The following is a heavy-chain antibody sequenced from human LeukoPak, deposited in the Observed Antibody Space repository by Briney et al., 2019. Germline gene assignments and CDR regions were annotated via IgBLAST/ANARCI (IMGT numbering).Heavy chain of an antibody. Sequence: PGGSLRLSCAASGFTFSSYWMSWVRQAPGKGLEGVANIKQDGREKYYVDSVKGRFTISRDNAKNSLYLRMNSLRAEDTAVYYCARARRGSSWVREGYNWFDPWGQGTLVTVSS. CDR3: ARARRGSSWVREGYNWFDP. CDR2: IKQDGREK. CDR1: GFTFSSYW. D-gene: IGHD6-13*01. J-gene: IGHJ5*02. V-gene: IGHV3-7*01.